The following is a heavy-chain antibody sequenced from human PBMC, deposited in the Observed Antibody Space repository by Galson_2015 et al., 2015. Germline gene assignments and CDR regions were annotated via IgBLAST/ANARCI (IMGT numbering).Heavy chain of an antibody. CDR1: GGTFSSYA. CDR3: ARDFTAGPGWGDY. CDR2: IIPIFGTA. V-gene: IGHV1-69*13. Sequence: SVKVSCKASGGTFSSYAISWVRQAPGQGLEWMGGIIPIFGTANYAQKFQGRVTITADESTSTAYLALSSLRSEDTAVYYCARDFTAGPGWGDYWGQGTLVTVSS. D-gene: IGHD6-19*01. J-gene: IGHJ4*02.